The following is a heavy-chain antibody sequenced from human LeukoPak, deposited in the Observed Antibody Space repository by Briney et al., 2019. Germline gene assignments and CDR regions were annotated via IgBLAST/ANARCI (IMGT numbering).Heavy chain of an antibody. CDR2: ISGSGGST. Sequence: TGGSLRLSCAASGFTFSSYAMSWVRQAPGKGLEWVSAISGSGGSTYYADSVKGRFTISRDNSKNTLYLQMNSLRAEDTAVYYCAKRATEWELLYYFDYWGQGTLVTVSS. J-gene: IGHJ4*02. D-gene: IGHD1-26*01. CDR1: GFTFSSYA. V-gene: IGHV3-23*01. CDR3: AKRATEWELLYYFDY.